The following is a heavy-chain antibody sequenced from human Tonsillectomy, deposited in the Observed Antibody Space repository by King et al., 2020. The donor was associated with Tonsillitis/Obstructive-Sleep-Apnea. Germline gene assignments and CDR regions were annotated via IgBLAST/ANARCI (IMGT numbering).Heavy chain of an antibody. D-gene: IGHD3/OR15-3a*01. J-gene: IGHJ6*02. CDR1: GGTFSSYA. CDR3: ARGLIXGXXTHGPLDV. Sequence: QLVQSGAEVKKPGSSVKVSCKASGGTFSSYAISWVRQAPGQGLEWMGGIIPILGIANYAQKFQGRVTIXADKSTSTAYMELSSLRSEDTAVYYCARGLIXGXXTHGPLDVWGQXTTVTVSS. CDR2: IIPILGIA. V-gene: IGHV1-69*10.